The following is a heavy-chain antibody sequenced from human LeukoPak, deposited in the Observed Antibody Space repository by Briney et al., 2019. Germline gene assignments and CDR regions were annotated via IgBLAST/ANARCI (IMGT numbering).Heavy chain of an antibody. CDR1: GGSISSGGYY. CDR2: IYYSGST. Sequence: SETLSLTCTVSGGSISSGGYYWSWIRQHPGKGLEWIGYIYYSGSTYYNPSLKSRVTISVDTTKNQFSLKLSSVTDADTAVYYCARVQRFLEWSDAFDIWGQGTMVTVSS. CDR3: ARVQRFLEWSDAFDI. D-gene: IGHD3-3*01. J-gene: IGHJ3*02. V-gene: IGHV4-31*03.